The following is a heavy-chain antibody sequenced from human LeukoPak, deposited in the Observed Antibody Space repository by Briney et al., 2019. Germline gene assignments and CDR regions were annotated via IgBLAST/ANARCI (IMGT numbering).Heavy chain of an antibody. V-gene: IGHV4-59*01. J-gene: IGHJ5*02. Sequence: SEILCFTCPGPGGSIRSYHWSWFRQPPGKGLEWIGYIYYSGSTNYNPSLKSRVTRSVDTSKTQFSLKLSSVTAADTAVYYCARINELSGSYTSWFDPWGQGTLVTVPS. CDR3: ARINELSGSYTSWFDP. CDR1: GGSIRSYH. CDR2: IYYSGST. D-gene: IGHD1-26*01.